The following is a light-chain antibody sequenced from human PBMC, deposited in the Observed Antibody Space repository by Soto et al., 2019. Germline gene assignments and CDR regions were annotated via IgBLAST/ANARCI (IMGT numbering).Light chain of an antibody. CDR1: LGISSS. Sequence: DIQLTQSPSSLSASVGDRVTITCRVRLGISSSLNWYRQQPGKVPKLLIYSASNLPSGVPSRFSGSGSGTDGTLTISSLQPEDVATYYGQRTDKAPPKYTFGRGTKLEIK. J-gene: IGKJ2*01. CDR3: QRTDKAPPKYT. CDR2: SAS. V-gene: IGKV1-27*01.